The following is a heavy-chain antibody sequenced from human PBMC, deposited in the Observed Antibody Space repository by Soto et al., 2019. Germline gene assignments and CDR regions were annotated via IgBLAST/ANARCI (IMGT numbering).Heavy chain of an antibody. J-gene: IGHJ3*02. CDR3: ARDQGMTTVTSDAFDI. CDR2: ISAYNGNT. Sequence: QVQLVQSGAEVKKPGASVKVSCKASGYTFTSYGISWVRQAPGQGLEWMGWISAYNGNTNYAQKLQGRVTMTTDTXTXXAYMELRSLRSDDTAVYYCARDQGMTTVTSDAFDIWGQGTMVTVSS. D-gene: IGHD4-17*01. V-gene: IGHV1-18*01. CDR1: GYTFTSYG.